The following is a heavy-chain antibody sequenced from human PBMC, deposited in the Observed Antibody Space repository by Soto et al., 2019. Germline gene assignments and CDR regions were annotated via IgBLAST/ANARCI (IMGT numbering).Heavy chain of an antibody. CDR2: ISGSGDRT. CDR3: AQESGVCCHLDD. V-gene: IGHV3-23*01. Sequence: PGGSLRLSCAASGFTLSSYAMSWVRQAPGKGLEWVSAISGSGDRTYYADSVKGRFTISRDNSKSTLYLQMNSLRGDDTAVYYCAQESGVCCHLDDRGQGTPVTVSS. D-gene: IGHD2-8*02. CDR1: GFTLSSYA. J-gene: IGHJ4*02.